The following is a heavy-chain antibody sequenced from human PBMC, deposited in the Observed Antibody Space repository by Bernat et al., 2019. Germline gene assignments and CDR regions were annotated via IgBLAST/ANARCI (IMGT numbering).Heavy chain of an antibody. D-gene: IGHD4-23*01. V-gene: IGHV3-43*01. CDR1: GFTFDDYT. CDR3: ARDIYGGNSGLDY. J-gene: IGHJ4*02. Sequence: EVQLVESGGVVVQPGGSLRLSCAASGFTFDDYTMHWVRQAPGKGLEWVSLISWDGGSTYYADSVKGRFTISRDNSKNSLYLQMNSLRTEDTDLYYCARDIYGGNSGLDYWGQGTLVTVSS. CDR2: ISWDGGST.